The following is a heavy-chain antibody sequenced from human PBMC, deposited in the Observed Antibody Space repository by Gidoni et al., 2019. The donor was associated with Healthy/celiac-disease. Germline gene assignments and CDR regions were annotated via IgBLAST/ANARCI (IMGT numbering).Heavy chain of an antibody. Sequence: QVQLVESGGGVVQPGRSLRLYCAASGFTFSSYAMHWVRQATGKGLEWVAVISYDGSNKYYADSVKGRFTISRDNSKNTLYLQMNSLRAEDTAVYYCARDIADIVVQYGMDVWGQGTTVTVSS. J-gene: IGHJ6*02. V-gene: IGHV3-30-3*01. D-gene: IGHD2-2*01. CDR1: GFTFSSYA. CDR2: ISYDGSNK. CDR3: ARDIADIVVQYGMDV.